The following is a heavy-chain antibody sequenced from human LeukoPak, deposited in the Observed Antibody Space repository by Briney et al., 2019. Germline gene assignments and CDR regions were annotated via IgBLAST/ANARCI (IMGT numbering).Heavy chain of an antibody. D-gene: IGHD3-22*01. CDR1: GFTFDDYA. V-gene: IGHV3-9*01. CDR3: AKAPITMIFGGMDV. CDR2: ISWNSGSI. J-gene: IGHJ6*02. Sequence: GRSLRLSCAASGFTFDDYAMHWVRQAPGKGLEWVSGISWNSGSIGYADSVKGRFTISRDNAKNSLYLQVNSLRAEDTALYYCAKAPITMIFGGMDVWGQGTTVTVSS.